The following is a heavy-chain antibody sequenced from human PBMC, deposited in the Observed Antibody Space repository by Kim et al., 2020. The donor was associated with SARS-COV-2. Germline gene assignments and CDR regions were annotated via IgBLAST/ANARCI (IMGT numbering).Heavy chain of an antibody. J-gene: IGHJ6*03. CDR3: ATVGRFYGRDGNYYID. Sequence: GGSLRLSCAASGFSFSTYWMSWVRQAPGKGLEWVATIKADRSEKYYVGSVRGRFTISRDNAKNSLYLQMSSLSAEDTAVYYCATVGRFYGRDGNYYID. D-gene: IGHD2-21*02. CDR1: GFSFSTYW. CDR2: IKADRSEK. V-gene: IGHV3-7*03.